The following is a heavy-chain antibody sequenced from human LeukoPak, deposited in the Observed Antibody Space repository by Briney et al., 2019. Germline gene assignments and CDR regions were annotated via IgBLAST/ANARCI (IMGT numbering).Heavy chain of an antibody. V-gene: IGHV3-23*01. CDR1: RFTLKYYA. D-gene: IGHD3-10*01. CDR2: ISASGGLT. CDR3: AKRFGGTHGHFDY. Sequence: GGSLRLSCADSRFTLKYYAVSWVRQAPGKGLEWVSDISASGGLTNYADSVKDRFTISRDNSEKTVYLQLNSLRAEDTAVYYCAKRFGGTHGHFDYWGQGTLVTVSS. J-gene: IGHJ4*02.